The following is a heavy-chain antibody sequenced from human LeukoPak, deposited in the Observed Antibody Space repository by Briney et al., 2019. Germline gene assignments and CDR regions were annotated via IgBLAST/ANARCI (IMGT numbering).Heavy chain of an antibody. J-gene: IGHJ5*01. Sequence: GGSLRLSCAASGFTFSNYAMSWVRQAPGKGLEWVSRISGRGGITYYSDSVKGRFTISRDNSTSTLYLQMNSLRAEDTAIYYCAKDEIQEQWPPWWFGSGGQGTLVTVS. D-gene: IGHD6-19*01. CDR1: GFTFSNYA. V-gene: IGHV3-23*01. CDR3: AKDEIQEQWPPWWFGS. CDR2: ISGRGGIT.